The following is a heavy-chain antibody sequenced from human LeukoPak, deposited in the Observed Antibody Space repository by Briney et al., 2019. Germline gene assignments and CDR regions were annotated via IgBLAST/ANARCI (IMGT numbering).Heavy chain of an antibody. V-gene: IGHV3-21*01. Sequence: GGSLRLSCAASGFTFSSYNMNWVRQAPGKGLEWVSCISSSSIYIYYADSVKGRFTISRDNAKNSLYLQMNSLRAEDTAVYYCARDLWSPVDFWGQGTRVTVSS. CDR3: ARDLWSPVDF. CDR2: ISSSSIYI. D-gene: IGHD2-21*01. CDR1: GFTFSSYN. J-gene: IGHJ4*02.